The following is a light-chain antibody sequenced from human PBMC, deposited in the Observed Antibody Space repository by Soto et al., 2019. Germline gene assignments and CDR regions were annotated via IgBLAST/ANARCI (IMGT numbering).Light chain of an antibody. CDR1: SSNIGSNT. Sequence: QSVLTQPPSASGTPGQRVTISASGSSSNIGSNTVSWYQQVPGTAPKLLIYDNDERPSGVPGRFSGSKSGTSASLAISGLQSEDEADYYCATWDDSRNGYVFGPGTQVTVL. V-gene: IGLV1-44*01. CDR2: DND. J-gene: IGLJ1*01. CDR3: ATWDDSRNGYV.